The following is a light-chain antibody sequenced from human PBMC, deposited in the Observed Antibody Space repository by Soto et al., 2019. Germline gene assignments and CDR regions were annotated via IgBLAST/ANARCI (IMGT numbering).Light chain of an antibody. J-gene: IGKJ5*01. CDR1: QGISNY. V-gene: IGKV1-9*01. Sequence: IQLTQSPSSLSTSVGDSVTITCRASQGISNYLAWYQQKPGKAPEVLIYAASTLESGVPSRLRGSGSGTDFTLTISSLQPEDFATYYCQQLNSYPITFGQGTRLEIK. CDR3: QQLNSYPIT. CDR2: AAS.